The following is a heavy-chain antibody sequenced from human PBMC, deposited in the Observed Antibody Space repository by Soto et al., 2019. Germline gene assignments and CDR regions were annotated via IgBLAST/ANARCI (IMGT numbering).Heavy chain of an antibody. Sequence: QVQLQESGAGLVKPSETLSLTCTVSGGSISSSYWSWIRLPPGQGLEWIGYISYTGRTKYNPSLKSRVTITADTSKNQFALKLSSLTAADMAVYYCARDGAAEGFDYWGQGNLLTVCS. V-gene: IGHV4-59*01. CDR1: GGSISSSY. J-gene: IGHJ4*02. D-gene: IGHD6-13*01. CDR2: ISYTGRT. CDR3: ARDGAAEGFDY.